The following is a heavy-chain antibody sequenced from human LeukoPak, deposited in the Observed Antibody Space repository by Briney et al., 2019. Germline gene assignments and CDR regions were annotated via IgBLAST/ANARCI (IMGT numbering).Heavy chain of an antibody. CDR3: ARQSDYYDSSGYYY. CDR2: IYYSGST. Sequence: PSETLSLTCTVSGGSISSYYWSWLRQPPGKGLEWIGYIYYSGSTNYNPSLKSRVTISVDTSKNQFSLKLSSVTAADTAVYYCARQSDYYDSSGYYYWGQGTLVTVSS. V-gene: IGHV4-59*08. J-gene: IGHJ4*02. CDR1: GGSISSYY. D-gene: IGHD3-22*01.